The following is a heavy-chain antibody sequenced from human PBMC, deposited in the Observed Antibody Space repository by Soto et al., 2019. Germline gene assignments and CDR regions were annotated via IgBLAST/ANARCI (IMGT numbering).Heavy chain of an antibody. CDR3: VRERPHRRLD. Sequence: EVQLVESGGGLVQPGGSLRLSCAASGFTFSNYWMHWVRQDPGKGLVWVSRINNEGSVTVYADSVKGRFTISRDNAKNMLYLQMNSLSAEDTAVYHCVRERPHRRLDWGQGTLVTVSS. D-gene: IGHD6-25*01. V-gene: IGHV3-74*01. CDR2: INNEGSVT. CDR1: GFTFSNYW. J-gene: IGHJ4*02.